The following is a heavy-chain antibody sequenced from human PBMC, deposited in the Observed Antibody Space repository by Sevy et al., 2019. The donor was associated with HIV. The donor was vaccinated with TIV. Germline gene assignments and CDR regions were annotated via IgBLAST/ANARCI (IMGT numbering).Heavy chain of an antibody. CDR2: IYYTGST. CDR3: ARAPPVRSGDDALNWFDP. J-gene: IGHJ5*02. CDR1: GGSISAYY. D-gene: IGHD5-12*01. V-gene: IGHV4-59*01. Sequence: SETLSLTCTVFGGSISAYYWSWIRQSPEKGLQYNGYIYYTGSTNYNPSLKSRVTISVDTSKNQFSLRLTSVTAADTAIYYCARAPPVRSGDDALNWFDPWGQGTLVTVSS.